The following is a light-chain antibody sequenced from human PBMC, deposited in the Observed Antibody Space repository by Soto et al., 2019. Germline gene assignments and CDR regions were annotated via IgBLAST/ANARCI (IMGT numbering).Light chain of an antibody. CDR3: SSYAASNDLGV. J-gene: IGLJ1*01. V-gene: IGLV2-8*01. Sequence: QSALTQPPSASGSPGQSVTISCTGTSSDVGGYNYVSWYQQHPGKAPKLMIYEVSKRPSGVPDRFSASKSGNTASLTVSGLQPEDEADYYCSSYAASNDLGVFGTGTKLTVL. CDR2: EVS. CDR1: SSDVGGYNY.